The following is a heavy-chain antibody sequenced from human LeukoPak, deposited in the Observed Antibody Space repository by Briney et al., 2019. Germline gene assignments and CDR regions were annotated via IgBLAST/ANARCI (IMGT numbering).Heavy chain of an antibody. CDR1: GGSISSYY. Sequence: PSETLSLTCTVSGGSISSYYWSWIRQPAGKGLEGIGRIYTSGSTNYNAPLKSRVSMSVDTSKNQFSLKLSSVTAADTAVFYCARENSGSYGEFDYWGQGTLIPVSS. V-gene: IGHV4-4*07. CDR2: IYTSGST. D-gene: IGHD1-26*01. CDR3: ARENSGSYGEFDY. J-gene: IGHJ4*02.